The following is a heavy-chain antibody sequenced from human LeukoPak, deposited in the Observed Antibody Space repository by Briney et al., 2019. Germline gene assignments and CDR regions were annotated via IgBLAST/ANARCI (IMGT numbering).Heavy chain of an antibody. Sequence: GGSLRLSCAASGFTFNWYWMNWVRQAPGKGLEWVANMDPSGSQKRYVDSVKGRFTISRDNPGTSVYLEMNSLRTEDTAIYYWAIWASSNYWGQGTLVTVSS. J-gene: IGHJ4*02. CDR3: AIWASSNY. CDR1: GFTFNWYW. V-gene: IGHV3-7*01. D-gene: IGHD7-27*01. CDR2: MDPSGSQK.